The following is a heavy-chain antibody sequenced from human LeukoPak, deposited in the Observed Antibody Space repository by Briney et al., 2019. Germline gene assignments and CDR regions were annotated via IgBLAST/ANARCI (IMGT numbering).Heavy chain of an antibody. D-gene: IGHD6-13*01. Sequence: GGSLRLSCAASGFTFSTYWMHWVRQIPGKGLVWVSRIDGDGNSRTYADSVKGRFTISRDNGKNSLYLQMNSLRVEDTAVYYCARDSRGSSWFFDYWGQGALVTVSS. CDR1: GFTFSTYW. J-gene: IGHJ4*02. CDR2: IDGDGNSR. CDR3: ARDSRGSSWFFDY. V-gene: IGHV3-74*01.